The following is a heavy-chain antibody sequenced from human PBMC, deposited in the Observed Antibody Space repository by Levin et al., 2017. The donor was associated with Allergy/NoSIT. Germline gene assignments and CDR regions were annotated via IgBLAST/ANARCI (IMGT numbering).Heavy chain of an antibody. D-gene: IGHD3-10*01. J-gene: IGHJ4*02. CDR2: IDWDDDK. CDR3: ARATNHYYGRGFDY. Sequence: TLSLTCTFSGFSLTTSGMCVSWIRQPPGTALEWLARIDWDDDKYYSTSLKTRLTISRDTSKNQVVLTMTSMDPVDTATYYCARATNHYYGRGFDYWGQGTPVTVFS. V-gene: IGHV2-70*11. CDR1: GFSLTTSGMC.